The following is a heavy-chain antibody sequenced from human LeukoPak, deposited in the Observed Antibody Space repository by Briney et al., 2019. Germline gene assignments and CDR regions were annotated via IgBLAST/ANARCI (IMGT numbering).Heavy chain of an antibody. J-gene: IGHJ4*02. CDR3: ARDRAGYLYYFDY. D-gene: IGHD5-18*01. V-gene: IGHV3-30-3*01. Sequence: GGSLRLSCAASGFTLSSYAMHWVRQAPGKGLEWVAVISYDGSNKYYADSVKGRFTISRDNSKNTLYLQMNSLRAEDTAVYYCARDRAGYLYYFDYWGQGTLVTVSS. CDR1: GFTLSSYA. CDR2: ISYDGSNK.